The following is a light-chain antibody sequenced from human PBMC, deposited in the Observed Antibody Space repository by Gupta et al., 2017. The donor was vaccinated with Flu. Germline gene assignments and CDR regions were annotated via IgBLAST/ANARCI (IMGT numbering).Light chain of an antibody. CDR2: GAS. J-gene: IGKJ5*01. CDR3: QYYGST. CDR1: QSVSSSY. Sequence: DIVLTQSPGTLSLSPGEGATLSCRASQSVSSSYLAWYQQKPGQAPRLLIYGASSRATGIPDRFSGSGSGTDFTLAISRLEPEDFAVYYCQYYGSTFGQGTRLEIK. V-gene: IGKV3-20*01.